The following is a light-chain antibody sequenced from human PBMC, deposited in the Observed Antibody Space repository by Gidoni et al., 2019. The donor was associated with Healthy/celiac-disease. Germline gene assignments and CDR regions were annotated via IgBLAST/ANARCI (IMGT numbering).Light chain of an antibody. Sequence: QSVLTPPPSASGTPGHRVTISCSGSSSNIGSNTGNWYQQLPGTAPKLLIYSNNQRPSGVPDRFSGSKSGTSASLAISGLQSEDEADYYCAAWDDSLNGHVVFGGGTKLTVL. J-gene: IGLJ2*01. CDR2: SNN. CDR3: AAWDDSLNGHVV. CDR1: SSNIGSNT. V-gene: IGLV1-44*01.